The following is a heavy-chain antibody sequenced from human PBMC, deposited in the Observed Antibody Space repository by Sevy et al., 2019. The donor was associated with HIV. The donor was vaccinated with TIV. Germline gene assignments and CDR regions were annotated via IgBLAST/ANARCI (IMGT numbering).Heavy chain of an antibody. CDR3: AKDLTIFGVVYGMDV. CDR2: ISYDGSNK. V-gene: IGHV3-30*18. J-gene: IGHJ6*02. D-gene: IGHD3-3*01. CDR1: GFTFSSYG. Sequence: GGSLRLSCAASGFTFSSYGMHWVRQAPGKGLEWVAVISYDGSNKYYADSVKGQFTISRDNSKNTLYLQMNSLRAEDTAVYYCAKDLTIFGVVYGMDVWGQGTTVTVSS.